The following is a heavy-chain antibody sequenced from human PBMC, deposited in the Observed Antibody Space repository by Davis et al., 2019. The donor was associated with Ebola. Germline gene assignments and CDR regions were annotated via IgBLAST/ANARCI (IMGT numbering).Heavy chain of an antibody. CDR2: ISSSSSTI. J-gene: IGHJ6*02. D-gene: IGHD2-21*01. Sequence: PGGSLRLSCAASGFTFSSYSMNWVRQAPGKGLEWVSYISSSSSTIYYADSVKGRFTISRDNAKNSLYLQMNSLRDEDTAVYYCARLEHIVVVIAQHYGMDVWGQGTTVTVSS. V-gene: IGHV3-48*02. CDR1: GFTFSSYS. CDR3: ARLEHIVVVIAQHYGMDV.